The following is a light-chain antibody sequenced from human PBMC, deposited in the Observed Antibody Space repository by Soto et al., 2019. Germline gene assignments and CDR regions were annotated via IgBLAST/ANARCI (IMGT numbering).Light chain of an antibody. J-gene: IGLJ2*01. V-gene: IGLV1-47*02. CDR3: ASWDDRLGAVI. Sequence: QSVLTQPPSASGTPGQRVFISCSGSSSNLGGTNYAYWYQQLPGAAPKLLMHSNNLRPSGVPERISGSKSGTSASLAIRGLRSEDEAVYYCASWDDRLGAVIFGGGTKVTVL. CDR1: SSNLGGTNY. CDR2: SNN.